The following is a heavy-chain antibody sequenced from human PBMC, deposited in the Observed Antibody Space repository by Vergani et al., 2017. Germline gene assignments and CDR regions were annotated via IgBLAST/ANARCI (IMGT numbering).Heavy chain of an antibody. CDR3: AKDGGGYCSGGSCGDFDY. Sequence: EVQLVESGGGLVQPGGSLRLSCAASGFTFSSYAMSWVRQAPGKGLEWVSAISGSGGSTYYADSVKGRFTISRDNSKNTLYLQMNSLRAEDTAVYYCAKDGGGYCSGGSCGDFDYWGQGTLVTVSS. CDR1: GFTFSSYA. J-gene: IGHJ4*02. D-gene: IGHD2-15*01. V-gene: IGHV3-23*04. CDR2: ISGSGGST.